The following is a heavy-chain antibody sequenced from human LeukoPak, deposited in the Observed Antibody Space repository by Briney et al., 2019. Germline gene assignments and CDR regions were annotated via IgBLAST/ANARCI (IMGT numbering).Heavy chain of an antibody. CDR3: ARGLSAAAGTQDSYQFDY. CDR2: ISAYNGNT. Sequence: ASVKVSCKASGYTFTSYSISWVRQAPGQGLEWMGWISAYNGNTNYAQKLQGRVTMTTETSTTTAYMELRSLRSDDTAVYYCARGLSAAAGTQDSYQFDYWGQGTLVTVSS. J-gene: IGHJ4*02. V-gene: IGHV1-18*01. CDR1: GYTFTSYS. D-gene: IGHD6-13*01.